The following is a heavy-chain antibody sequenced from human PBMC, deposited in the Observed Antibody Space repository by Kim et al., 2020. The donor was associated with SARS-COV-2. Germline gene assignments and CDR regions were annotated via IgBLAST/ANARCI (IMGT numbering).Heavy chain of an antibody. V-gene: IGHV1-3*01. J-gene: IGHJ3*02. Sequence: ASEKVSCKASGYTFTSYAMHWVRQAPGQRLAWMEWINAGNGNTKYSQKFQDRVTITSDTFARTAHIELNSLRCEVTAVEYCASRQIVVVPAVHDAFDSGG. D-gene: IGHD2-2*01. CDR2: INAGNGNT. CDR1: GYTFTSYA. CDR3: ASRQIVVVPAVHDAFDS.